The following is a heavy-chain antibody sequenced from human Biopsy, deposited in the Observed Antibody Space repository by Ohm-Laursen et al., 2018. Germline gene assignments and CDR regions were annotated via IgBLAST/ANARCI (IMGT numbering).Heavy chain of an antibody. CDR2: IRWHSGSR. Sequence: SLRLSCTASGFTFDDYAMHWVRQAPGKGLEWVSGIRWHSGSRGYADSVKGRFTISRDNAKKLLYLQMNSLRAEDTALYYCAKDVRVKVQLDGMDVWGQGTTVTVSS. V-gene: IGHV3-9*01. J-gene: IGHJ6*02. D-gene: IGHD1-1*01. CDR1: GFTFDDYA. CDR3: AKDVRVKVQLDGMDV.